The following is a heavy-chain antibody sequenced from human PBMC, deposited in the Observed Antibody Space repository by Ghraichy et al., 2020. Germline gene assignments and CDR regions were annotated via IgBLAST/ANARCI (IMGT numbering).Heavy chain of an antibody. CDR3: ARDSGQWLVQDQAVLTSGFDY. CDR1: GDSVSSNSAA. D-gene: IGHD6-19*01. Sequence: SQTLSLTCAISGDSVSSNSAAWNWIRQSPSRGLEWLGRTYYRSKWYNDYAVSVKSRITINPDTSKNQFSLQLNSVTPEDTAVYYCARDSGQWLVQDQAVLTSGFDYWGQGTLVTVSS. CDR2: TYYRSKWYN. V-gene: IGHV6-1*01. J-gene: IGHJ4*02.